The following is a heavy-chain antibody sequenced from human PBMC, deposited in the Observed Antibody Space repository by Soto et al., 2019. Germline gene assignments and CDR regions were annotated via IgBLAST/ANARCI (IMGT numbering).Heavy chain of an antibody. V-gene: IGHV1-58*01. CDR2: IVVGSGNT. CDR1: GFTFTISA. Sequence: SVKVSGKDSGFTFTISAVQCVLQSLLRRREWIGWIVVGSGNTNYAQKFQERVTITRDMSTSTAYMELSSLRSEDTAVYYCARGYGSGSYYNVFYYYYGMDVWGQGTTVTVSS. J-gene: IGHJ6*02. CDR3: ARGYGSGSYYNVFYYYYGMDV. D-gene: IGHD3-10*01.